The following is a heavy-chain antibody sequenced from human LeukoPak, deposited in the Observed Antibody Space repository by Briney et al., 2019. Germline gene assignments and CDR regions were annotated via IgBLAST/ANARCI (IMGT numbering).Heavy chain of an antibody. CDR3: ARDKLRGSAGNYYYMDV. CDR2: ISYDGSNK. J-gene: IGHJ6*03. D-gene: IGHD1-26*01. Sequence: GGSLRLSCAASGFTFSSYAMHWVRQAPGKGLEWVAVISYDGSNKYYADSVKARFTISRDNSKNTLYLQMNSLSADDTAVYYCARDKLRGSAGNYYYMDVWGKGTTVTISS. CDR1: GFTFSSYA. V-gene: IGHV3-30*04.